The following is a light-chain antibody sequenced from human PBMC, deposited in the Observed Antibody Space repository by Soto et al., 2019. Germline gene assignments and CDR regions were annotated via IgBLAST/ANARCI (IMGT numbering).Light chain of an antibody. CDR3: QQRSNWPRPIT. J-gene: IGKJ5*01. V-gene: IGKV3-11*01. Sequence: EIVLTQSPGTLSLSPVERSTLSCRASQSVSNNYLAWYQQKPGQAPRLLIYGASNRATGIPARFSGSGSGTDFTLTISSLEPEDFAVYYCQQRSNWPRPITFGQGTRLEIK. CDR1: QSVSNNY. CDR2: GAS.